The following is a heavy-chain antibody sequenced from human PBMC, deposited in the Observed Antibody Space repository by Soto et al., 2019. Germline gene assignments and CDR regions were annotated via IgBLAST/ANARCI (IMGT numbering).Heavy chain of an antibody. CDR1: KFSFSGSW. CDR2: VNPDGSTK. D-gene: IGHD1-26*01. V-gene: IGHV3-74*03. CDR3: AKVASGSYDWFDP. Sequence: EVQLVESGGGLVQPGGSLSLSCAAPKFSFSGSWMHWVRQAPGKGLIWVYRVNPDGSTKTYADSVKGRFTISSDTAKNTVFLQMNSLRADDTAVYYCAKVASGSYDWFDPWGQGTLVTVSS. J-gene: IGHJ5*02.